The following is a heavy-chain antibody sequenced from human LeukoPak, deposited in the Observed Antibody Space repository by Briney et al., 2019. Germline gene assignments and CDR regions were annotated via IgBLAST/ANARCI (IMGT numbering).Heavy chain of an antibody. Sequence: VASVKVSCKASGYTFTSYDINWVRRATGQGLEWMGWMNPNSGNTGYAQKFQGRVTMTRNTSISTAYMELSSLRSEDTAVYYCARVRISRSRYNWNYVWFDPWGQGPWSPSPQ. V-gene: IGHV1-8*01. CDR1: GYTFTSYD. J-gene: IGHJ5*02. CDR3: ARVRISRSRYNWNYVWFDP. D-gene: IGHD1-7*01. CDR2: MNPNSGNT.